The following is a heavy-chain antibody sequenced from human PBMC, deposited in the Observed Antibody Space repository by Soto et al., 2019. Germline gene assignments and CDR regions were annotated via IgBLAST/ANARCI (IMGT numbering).Heavy chain of an antibody. V-gene: IGHV3-23*01. D-gene: IGHD3-3*01. CDR2: ISGSGGST. J-gene: IGHJ6*02. CDR1: GFTFSSYA. CDR3: AKDMQTYYDFWSGSQNYGMDV. Sequence: LRLSCAASGFTFSSYAMSWVRQAPGKGLEWVSAISGSGGSTYYADSVKGRFTISRDNSKNTLYLQMNSLRAEDTAVYYCAKDMQTYYDFWSGSQNYGMDVWGQGTTVTVSS.